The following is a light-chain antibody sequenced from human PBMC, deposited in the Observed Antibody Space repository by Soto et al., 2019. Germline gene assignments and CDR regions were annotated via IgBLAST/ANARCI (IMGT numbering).Light chain of an antibody. J-gene: IGKJ3*01. CDR1: QSISSY. CDR2: AAS. V-gene: IGKV1-39*01. Sequence: DIQMTQSPSSLSASVGDRVTITCRASQSISSYLNWYRQKPGKDPELLIYAASSLQSGVPSRFSGSGSGTDFTLTISSLQPEDFATYDGQQSYSMPPTFGPGTKVDIK. CDR3: QQSYSMPPT.